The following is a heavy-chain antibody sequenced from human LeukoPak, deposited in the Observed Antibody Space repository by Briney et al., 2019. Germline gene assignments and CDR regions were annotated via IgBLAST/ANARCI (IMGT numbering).Heavy chain of an antibody. Sequence: SETLSLTCTVSGDSISSSRSFWAWIRQPPGKGLEWIGSISYSGNTYYNPSLKSRVAISEDTSKNQFSLNLSSVTAADTAVYYCARRGPTTARYMDVWGTGPTVTVSS. V-gene: IGHV4-39*01. CDR3: ARRGPTTARYMDV. D-gene: IGHD6-25*01. CDR1: GDSISSSRSF. J-gene: IGHJ6*03. CDR2: ISYSGNT.